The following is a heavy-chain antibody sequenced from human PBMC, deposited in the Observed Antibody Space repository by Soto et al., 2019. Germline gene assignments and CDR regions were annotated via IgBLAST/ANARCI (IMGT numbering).Heavy chain of an antibody. V-gene: IGHV3-23*01. CDR3: AKDQYSSSWFAAGDY. CDR2: ISGSGGST. J-gene: IGHJ4*02. D-gene: IGHD6-13*01. Sequence: EVQLLESGGGLVQPGGSLSLSCAAYGFTFSSYAMSWVRQAPGKGLEWVSAISGSGGSTYYADSVKGRFTISRDNSKNTLYLQMNSLRAEDTAVYYCAKDQYSSSWFAAGDYWGQGTLVTGSS. CDR1: GFTFSSYA.